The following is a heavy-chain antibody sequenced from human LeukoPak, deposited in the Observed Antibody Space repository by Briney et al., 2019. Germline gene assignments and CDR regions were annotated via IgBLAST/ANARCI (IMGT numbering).Heavy chain of an antibody. CDR1: GGSISSFF. Sequence: KPSETLSLTCTVSGGSISSFFWSWIRQPPGKGLEWIGYVHSSGSAKYNPSLKSRLIISVDMSKNQFSLTLRSVSVADTAVYYCARLAPGNYDILTGDPKVVFDYWGQGALVTVSS. CDR2: VHSSGSA. J-gene: IGHJ4*02. V-gene: IGHV4-59*01. D-gene: IGHD3-9*01. CDR3: ARLAPGNYDILTGDPKVVFDY.